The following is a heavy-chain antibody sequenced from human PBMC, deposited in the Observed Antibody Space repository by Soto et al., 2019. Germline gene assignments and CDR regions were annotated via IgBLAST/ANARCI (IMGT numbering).Heavy chain of an antibody. CDR1: GFTFSSYW. CDR3: AKPPSGGYYPDYYYGMDV. D-gene: IGHD3-22*01. J-gene: IGHJ6*02. CDR2: ISSDGSST. V-gene: IGHV3-74*01. Sequence: GGSLRLSCAASGFTFSSYWMHWVRQAPGKGLVWVSRISSDGSSTYYAGSVKGRFTISRDNAKNTLYLQMNSLRAEDTAVYYCAKPPSGGYYPDYYYGMDVWGQGTTVTVSS.